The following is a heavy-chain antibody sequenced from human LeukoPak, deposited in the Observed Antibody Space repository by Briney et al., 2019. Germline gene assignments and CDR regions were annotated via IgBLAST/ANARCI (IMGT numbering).Heavy chain of an antibody. CDR2: INPNSGGT. V-gene: IGHV1-2*02. CDR3: ARAAYSSSWYIWFDP. Sequence: ASVKVSCKASGYTFTGYYMHWVRQAPGQGPEWMGWINPNSGGTNYAQKFQGRVTMTRDTSISTAYMELSRLRSDDTAVYYCARAAYSSSWYIWFDPWGQGTLVTVSS. J-gene: IGHJ5*02. CDR1: GYTFTGYY. D-gene: IGHD6-13*01.